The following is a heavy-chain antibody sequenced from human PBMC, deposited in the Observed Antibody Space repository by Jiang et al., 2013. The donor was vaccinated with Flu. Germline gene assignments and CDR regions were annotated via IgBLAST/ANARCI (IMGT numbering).Heavy chain of an antibody. CDR3: ARALKYSGFELPYFDF. Sequence: GSGLVKPSETLSLTCTVSGGSISSSSYSWGWIRRPPGKGLEWIGTFYYSVNTYYNPSLKSRVTISVDTSKSQLSLKLSSVTAADTAVYYCARALKYSGFELPYFDFWGQGPWSPSPQ. CDR1: GGSISSSSYS. J-gene: IGHJ4*02. V-gene: IGHV4-39*07. D-gene: IGHD5-12*01. CDR2: FYYSVNT.